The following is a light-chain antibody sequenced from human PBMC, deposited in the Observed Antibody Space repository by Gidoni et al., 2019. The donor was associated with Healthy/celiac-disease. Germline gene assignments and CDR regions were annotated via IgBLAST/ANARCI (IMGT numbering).Light chain of an antibody. CDR2: GAS. Sequence: EIVLTQSPGTLSLSPGERATLSCRASQSVSSSYLAWYQQKPGQAPRLLIYGASWRAPGIPDRFSGSGSGTDFTLTISRLEPEDFAVYYCQQYGSSPATFGQGTKVEIK. CDR3: QQYGSSPAT. J-gene: IGKJ1*01. V-gene: IGKV3-20*01. CDR1: QSVSSSY.